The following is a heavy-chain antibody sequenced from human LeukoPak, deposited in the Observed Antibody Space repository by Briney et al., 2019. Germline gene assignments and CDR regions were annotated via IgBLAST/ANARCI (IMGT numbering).Heavy chain of an antibody. J-gene: IGHJ4*02. D-gene: IGHD6-19*01. CDR2: ISGSGGST. CDR1: GFTFSSYA. CDR3: AKSTGYSSGWSSDY. V-gene: IGHV3-23*01. Sequence: GGSLRLSCAASGFTFSSYAMSWVRQAPGKGLEWVSAISGSGGSTYYADSVKGRLTISRDNSKNTLYLQMNSLRAEDTAVYYCAKSTGYSSGWSSDYWGQGTLVTVSS.